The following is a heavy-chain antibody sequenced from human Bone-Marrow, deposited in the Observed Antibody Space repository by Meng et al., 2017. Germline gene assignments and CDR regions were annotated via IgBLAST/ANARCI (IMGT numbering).Heavy chain of an antibody. J-gene: IGHJ4*02. CDR3: ATGAAAADH. CDR2: IKRNSDGGTI. Sequence: EVQVVESGGGLVKPGVSLRLSCVASGLSFTDAWMSWVRQAPGKGLEWVGRIKRNSDGGTIDYAAPVKGRFTISRDDSKNTLYLQMDSLITEDTAVYFCATGAAAADHWGQGTLVTVSS. V-gene: IGHV3-15*01. D-gene: IGHD6-13*01. CDR1: GLSFTDAW.